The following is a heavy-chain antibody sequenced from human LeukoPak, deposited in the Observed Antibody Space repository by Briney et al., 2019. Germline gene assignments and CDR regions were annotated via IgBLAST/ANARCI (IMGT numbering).Heavy chain of an antibody. V-gene: IGHV3-23*01. J-gene: IGHJ3*02. CDR1: GFTFSSYA. D-gene: IGHD3-22*01. Sequence: GGSLRLSCAASGFTFSSYAMSWVRQAPGKGLEWVSAISGSGGSTYYADSVKGRFTISRDNSKNTLYLQMNSLRAEDTVVYYCAKDWGTTYYYDSSGYYQGAFDIWGQGTMVTVSS. CDR3: AKDWGTTYYYDSSGYYQGAFDI. CDR2: ISGSGGST.